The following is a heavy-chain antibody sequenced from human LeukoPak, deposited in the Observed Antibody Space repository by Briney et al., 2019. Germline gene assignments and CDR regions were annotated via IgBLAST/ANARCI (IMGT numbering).Heavy chain of an antibody. J-gene: IGHJ4*02. Sequence: GGSLRLSCAASEFTFSSYEIHWVRQAPGKGLEWVSYIDSSGSTIYYADSVKGRFTISRDNAKNSVYLQMNSLRAEDTAVYYCAREGRYYFDYWGQGTLVTVSS. D-gene: IGHD1-14*01. CDR2: IDSSGSTI. CDR1: EFTFSSYE. CDR3: AREGRYYFDY. V-gene: IGHV3-48*03.